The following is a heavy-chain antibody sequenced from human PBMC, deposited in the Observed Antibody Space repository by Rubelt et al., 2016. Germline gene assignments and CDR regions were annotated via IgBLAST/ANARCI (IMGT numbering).Heavy chain of an antibody. CDR2: ISTHGVDT. D-gene: IGHD6-19*01. CDR1: GFIFSNYA. J-gene: IGHJ4*02. Sequence: EVQLLESGGGLVQPGGSLRLSCAASGFIFSNYAMSWVRQAPGKGLEWVSSISTHGVDTYYADSMRGRFTISRDNSKNTLSLQMNSRGAEDTAVYDCGSSGWDGVTDYWGQGTLVTVSS. V-gene: IGHV3-23*01. CDR3: GSSGWDGVTDY.